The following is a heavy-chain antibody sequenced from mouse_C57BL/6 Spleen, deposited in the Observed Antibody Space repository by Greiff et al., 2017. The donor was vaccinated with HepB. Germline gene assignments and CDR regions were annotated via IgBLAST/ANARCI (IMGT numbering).Heavy chain of an antibody. D-gene: IGHD2-1*01. CDR1: GYTFTDYN. V-gene: IGHV1-18*01. CDR2: INPNNGGT. J-gene: IGHJ3*01. Sequence: EVQLQQSGPELVKPGASVKIPCKASGYTFTDYNMDWVKQSHGKSLEWIGDINPNNGGTIYNQKFKGKATLTVDKSSSTAYMELRSLTSEDTAVYYCARRAYGNYFTWFAYWGQGTLVTVSA. CDR3: ARRAYGNYFTWFAY.